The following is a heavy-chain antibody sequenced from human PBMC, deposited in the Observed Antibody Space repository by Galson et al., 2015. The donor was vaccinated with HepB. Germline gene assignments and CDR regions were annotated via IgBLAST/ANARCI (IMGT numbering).Heavy chain of an antibody. CDR3: ASASGDFWSGFPT. D-gene: IGHD3-3*01. J-gene: IGHJ4*02. CDR2: FDPEQAVT. CDR1: GNTLSESS. Sequence: SVKVSCKVSGNTLSESSIQWVRQAPGKGLEWMGGFDPEQAVTIYAQKFQGRVTMTEDTSTDTAHMEVSSLRSDDTAVYYCASASGDFWSGFPTWGQGTLVTVSS. V-gene: IGHV1-24*01.